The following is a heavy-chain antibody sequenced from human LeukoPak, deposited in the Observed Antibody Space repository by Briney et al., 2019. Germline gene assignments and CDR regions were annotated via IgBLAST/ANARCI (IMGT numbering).Heavy chain of an antibody. Sequence: GASVKVSCKASGYTFTSYGISWVRQAPGQWLEWMGWISAYNGNTNYAQKFQGRVTMTEDTSTDTAYMELSSLRSEDTAVYYCATMHIVVVTAIAEYFQHWGQGTLVTVSS. CDR3: ATMHIVVVTAIAEYFQH. CDR2: ISAYNGNT. D-gene: IGHD2-21*02. J-gene: IGHJ1*01. CDR1: GYTFTSYG. V-gene: IGHV1-18*01.